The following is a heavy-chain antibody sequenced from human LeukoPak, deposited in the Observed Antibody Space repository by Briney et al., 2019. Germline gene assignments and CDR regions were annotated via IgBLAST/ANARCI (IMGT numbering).Heavy chain of an antibody. Sequence: GGSLRLSCAASGFTFSSYGMSWVRQAPGKGLEWVSAISGSGGSTYYADSVKGRFTISRDNSKNTLYLQMNSLRAEDTAVYYCAKNGSTLWFGVAGEFDHWGQGTLVTVSS. J-gene: IGHJ4*02. CDR3: AKNGSTLWFGVAGEFDH. CDR1: GFTFSSYG. D-gene: IGHD3-10*01. V-gene: IGHV3-23*01. CDR2: ISGSGGST.